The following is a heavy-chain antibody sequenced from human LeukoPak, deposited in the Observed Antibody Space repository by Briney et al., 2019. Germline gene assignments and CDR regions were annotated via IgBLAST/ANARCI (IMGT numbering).Heavy chain of an antibody. V-gene: IGHV4-39*01. J-gene: IGHJ3*02. D-gene: IGHD5-18*01. CDR1: GGSISSSSYY. CDR2: IYYSGST. CDR3: ARHRGYSYGYDAFDI. Sequence: SETLSLTCTVSGGSISSSSYYWGWIRQPPGKGLEWIGSIYYSGSTYYNPSLKSRVTILVDTSKNQFSLKLSSVTAADTAVYYCARHRGYSYGYDAFDIWGQGTMVTVSS.